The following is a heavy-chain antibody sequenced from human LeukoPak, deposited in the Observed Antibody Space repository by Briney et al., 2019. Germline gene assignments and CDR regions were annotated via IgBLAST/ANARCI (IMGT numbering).Heavy chain of an antibody. Sequence: GETLRLSCAASGFTFSTYAMTWIRQTPGKGLEWLAYISGSGSDIYYADSVKGRFTISRDNAKNSLYLQMNSLRPDDTALYYCSTDPRLLIYWGHGTLVTVSS. D-gene: IGHD2-8*01. J-gene: IGHJ4*01. CDR3: STDPRLLIY. CDR2: ISGSGSDI. CDR1: GFTFSTYA. V-gene: IGHV3-11*01.